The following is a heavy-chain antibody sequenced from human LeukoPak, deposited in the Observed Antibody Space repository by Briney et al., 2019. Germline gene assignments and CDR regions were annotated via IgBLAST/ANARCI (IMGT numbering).Heavy chain of an antibody. V-gene: IGHV1-8*02. J-gene: IGHJ3*02. D-gene: IGHD3-10*01. Sequence: ASVKVSCKASGYTFTSYGINWVRQATGQGLEWMGWMNPNSGNTDYALKFQGRVSMTRKTSISTAYMELSSLRSEDTAVYYCARKYYYGSGSYSAPFDIWGQGTMVTVSS. CDR1: GYTFTSYG. CDR2: MNPNSGNT. CDR3: ARKYYYGSGSYSAPFDI.